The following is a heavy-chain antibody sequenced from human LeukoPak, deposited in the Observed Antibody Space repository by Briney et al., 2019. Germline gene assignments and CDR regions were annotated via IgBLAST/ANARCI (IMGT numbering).Heavy chain of an antibody. CDR3: ARGRGSSSWYFSFWFDP. CDR1: GYTFTSYD. V-gene: IGHV1-8*01. CDR2: MNPNSGNT. J-gene: IGHJ5*02. Sequence: ASVKVSCKASGYTFTSYDINWVRQATGQGLEWMGWMNPNSGNTGYAQKFQGRVTMTRNTSISTAYMELSSLRSEDTAVYYCARGRGSSSWYFSFWFDPWGQGTLVTVSS. D-gene: IGHD6-13*01.